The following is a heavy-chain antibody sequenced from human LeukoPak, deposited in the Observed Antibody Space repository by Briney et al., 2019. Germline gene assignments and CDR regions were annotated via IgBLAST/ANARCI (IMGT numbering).Heavy chain of an antibody. Sequence: SVKVSCKASGGTFSSYTISWVRQAPGQGLEWMGRIIPILGIANYAQKFQGRVTVTADKSTSTAYMELSSLRSEDTAVYYCARDRSRGSYNWFDPWGQGTLVTVSS. CDR2: IIPILGIA. D-gene: IGHD3-10*01. J-gene: IGHJ5*02. V-gene: IGHV1-69*04. CDR1: GGTFSSYT. CDR3: ARDRSRGSYNWFDP.